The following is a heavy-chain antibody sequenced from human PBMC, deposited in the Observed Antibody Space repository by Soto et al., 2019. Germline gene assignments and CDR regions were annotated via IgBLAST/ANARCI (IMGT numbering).Heavy chain of an antibody. D-gene: IGHD1-26*01. V-gene: IGHV4-39*07. Sequence: SETLSLTCTVSGGSISSYYWGWIRQPPGKGLEWIGNVYYSGSTYYNPSLKSRVTISVDTSKNQFSLKLSSVTAADTAVYYCAREESGSYYGYWGQGTLVTVSS. CDR3: AREESGSYYGY. CDR1: GGSISSYY. J-gene: IGHJ4*02. CDR2: VYYSGST.